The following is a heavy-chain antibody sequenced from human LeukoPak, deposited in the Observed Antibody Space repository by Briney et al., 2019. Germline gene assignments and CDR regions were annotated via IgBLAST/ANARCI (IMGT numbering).Heavy chain of an antibody. V-gene: IGHV4-59*01. CDR1: GGSISSYY. D-gene: IGHD3-16*01. J-gene: IGHJ5*02. CDR3: AGGLNEGESPFSLAS. CDR2: IYYSGST. Sequence: SETLSLTCTVSGGSISSYYWSWIRQPPGKGLEWIGYIYYSGSTNYNPSLKSRVTISVDTSKNQFSLKLSSVTAADTAVYYCAGGLNEGESPFSLASWGQETLVTVSS.